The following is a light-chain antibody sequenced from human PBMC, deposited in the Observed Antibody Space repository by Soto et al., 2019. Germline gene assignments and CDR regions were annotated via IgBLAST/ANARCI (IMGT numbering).Light chain of an antibody. Sequence: DIQMTQSPSTLSASVGDRVTITCRASQSISSWLAWYQQKPGKAPNLLIYAASTLQTGVPSRFSSSGSGTDFTLTISSLQPEDFATYFCQQLNSYPLTFGQGTRLEIK. CDR1: QSISSW. CDR3: QQLNSYPLT. J-gene: IGKJ5*01. CDR2: AAS. V-gene: IGKV1-5*01.